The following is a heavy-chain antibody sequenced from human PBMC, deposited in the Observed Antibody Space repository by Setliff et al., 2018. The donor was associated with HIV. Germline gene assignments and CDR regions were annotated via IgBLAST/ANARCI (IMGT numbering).Heavy chain of an antibody. V-gene: IGHV3-23*01. D-gene: IGHD1-20*01. CDR2: ISGSGGST. CDR3: AKCQGYNWNDGKVAPFDY. J-gene: IGHJ4*02. Sequence: LRLSCAASGFTFSSYAMSWVRQAPGKGLEWVSAISGSGGSTYYADSVKGRFTISRDNSKNTLYLQMNSLRAEDTAVYYCAKCQGYNWNDGKVAPFDYWGQGALVTVSS. CDR1: GFTFSSYA.